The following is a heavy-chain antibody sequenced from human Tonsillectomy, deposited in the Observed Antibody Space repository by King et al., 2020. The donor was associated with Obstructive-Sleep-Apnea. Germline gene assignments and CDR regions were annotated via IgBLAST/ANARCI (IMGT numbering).Heavy chain of an antibody. D-gene: IGHD6-19*01. V-gene: IGHV1-18*04. J-gene: IGHJ4*02. Sequence: VQLVESGAEVKKTGASVKVSCKASGHTFTSYGISWVRQAPGQGLEWMGWISPYNGNIDYAQKLQGRVTMTTDTSTSTAYMELRRLRYDDTAVYYCARVHSSAWYFDYGGQGTLVTVSS. CDR3: ARVHSSAWYFDY. CDR1: GHTFTSYG. CDR2: ISPYNGNI.